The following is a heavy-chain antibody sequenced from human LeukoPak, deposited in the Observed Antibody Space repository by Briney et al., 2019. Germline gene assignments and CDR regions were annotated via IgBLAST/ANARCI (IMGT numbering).Heavy chain of an antibody. Sequence: GGSLRLSCAASGFTFSSYGMPWVRQDPGKGLEWVAVISYDGSNKYYADSVKGRFTISRDNSKNTLYLQMNSLRAEDTAVYYCAKVKDGYFDYWGQGTLVTVSS. J-gene: IGHJ4*02. V-gene: IGHV3-30*18. D-gene: IGHD5-24*01. CDR3: AKVKDGYFDY. CDR2: ISYDGSNK. CDR1: GFTFSSYG.